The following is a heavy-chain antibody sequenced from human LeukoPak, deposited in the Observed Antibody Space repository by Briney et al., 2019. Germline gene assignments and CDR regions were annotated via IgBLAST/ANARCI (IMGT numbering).Heavy chain of an antibody. CDR3: ARGVLRTGTMVPYGMDV. J-gene: IGHJ6*02. Sequence: ASVKVSCKASGYTFTGYYMHWVRQAPGQGLEWMGWINPNSGGTNYAQKFQGRVTMTRDTSISTAYMELSRLRSDDTAVYYCARGVLRTGTMVPYGMDVWGQGTTVTVSS. V-gene: IGHV1-2*02. D-gene: IGHD3-10*01. CDR1: GYTFTGYY. CDR2: INPNSGGT.